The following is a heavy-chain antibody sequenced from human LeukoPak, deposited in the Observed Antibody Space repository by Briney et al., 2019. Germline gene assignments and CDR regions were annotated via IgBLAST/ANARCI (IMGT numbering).Heavy chain of an antibody. J-gene: IGHJ4*02. V-gene: IGHV3-30*02. CDR1: GFTFSSYG. CDR2: IRYDGSNK. CDR3: AREGIAVAGPLDY. Sequence: GGSLRLSCAASGFTFSSYGMHWVRQAPGKGLEWVAFIRYDGSNKYYADSVKGRFTISRDNSKNTLYLQMNSLRAEDTAVYYCAREGIAVAGPLDYWGQGTLVTVSS. D-gene: IGHD6-19*01.